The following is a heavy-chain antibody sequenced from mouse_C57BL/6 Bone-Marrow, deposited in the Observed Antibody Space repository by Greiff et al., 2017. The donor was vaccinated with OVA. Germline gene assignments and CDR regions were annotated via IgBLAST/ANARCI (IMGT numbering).Heavy chain of an antibody. CDR2: ISSGSSTI. CDR3: ARRGLLAAWFAY. V-gene: IGHV5-17*01. D-gene: IGHD2-3*01. Sequence: EVKVEESGGGLVKPGGSLKLSCAASGFTFSDYGMHWVRQAPEKGLEWVAYISSGSSTIYYADTLKGRFTISRDNAKNTLFLQMTSLRSKDTAMYYCARRGLLAAWFAYWGQGTLVTVSA. CDR1: GFTFSDYG. J-gene: IGHJ3*01.